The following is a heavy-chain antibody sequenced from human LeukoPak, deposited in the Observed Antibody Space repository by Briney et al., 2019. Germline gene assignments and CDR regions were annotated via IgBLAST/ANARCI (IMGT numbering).Heavy chain of an antibody. Sequence: ASVKVSCKASGYTSTSYGISWVRQAPGQGLEWMGWISAYNGNTNYAQKLQGRVTMTTDISTSTAYMELRSLRSDDTAVYYCARAHYDSSGYYYVYWGQGTLVTVSS. CDR3: ARAHYDSSGYYYVY. CDR2: ISAYNGNT. V-gene: IGHV1-18*01. CDR1: GYTSTSYG. D-gene: IGHD3-22*01. J-gene: IGHJ4*02.